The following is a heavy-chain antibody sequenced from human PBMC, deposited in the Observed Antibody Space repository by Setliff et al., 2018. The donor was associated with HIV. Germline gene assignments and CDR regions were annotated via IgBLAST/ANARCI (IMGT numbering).Heavy chain of an antibody. V-gene: IGHV4-59*01. D-gene: IGHD1-1*01. CDR1: GGSFSGYY. J-gene: IGHJ4*02. CDR2: IFYSGST. Sequence: SETLSLTCAVYGGSFSGYYWSWIRQPPGEGLEWIGYIFYSGSTNYNPSLKSRVTISLDTSKNQFSLKLTSVTAADTAVYYCASAGSGTRAPPRYWGQGTLVTVSS. CDR3: ASAGSGTRAPPRY.